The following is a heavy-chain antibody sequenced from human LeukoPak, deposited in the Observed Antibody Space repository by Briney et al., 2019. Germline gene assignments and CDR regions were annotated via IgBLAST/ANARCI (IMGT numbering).Heavy chain of an antibody. Sequence: GGSLRLSCKASGMTFETYTMSWVRQAPGQGLEWVSGISASGGITFYADSVKGRFTISRDNSKNTLYLQMNSLRVEDTAIYYCAKDDIPAFATGYMDVWGKGTTVTVSS. V-gene: IGHV3-23*01. CDR3: AKDDIPAFATGYMDV. CDR1: GMTFETYT. J-gene: IGHJ6*03. CDR2: ISASGGIT. D-gene: IGHD2-2*01.